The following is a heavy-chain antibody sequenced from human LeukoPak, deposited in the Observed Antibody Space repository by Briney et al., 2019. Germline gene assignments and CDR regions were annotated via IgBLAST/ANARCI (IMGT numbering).Heavy chain of an antibody. V-gene: IGHV4-59*01. CDR2: IYYTVTT. Sequence: SETLPLTCTVSSASIRSDYLSWIRQSPGKGLEWIGYIYYTVTTNYNPSLKSRVTISIDTSKNQFSLKLTSVTAADTAIYYCARPKTTGGFDSWGQGTLVTVSS. CDR3: ARPKTTGGFDS. D-gene: IGHD2-8*02. CDR1: SASIRSDY. J-gene: IGHJ4*02.